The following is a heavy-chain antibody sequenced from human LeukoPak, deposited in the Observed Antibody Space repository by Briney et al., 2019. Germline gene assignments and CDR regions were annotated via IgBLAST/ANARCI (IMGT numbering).Heavy chain of an antibody. V-gene: IGHV3-23*01. CDR3: AKDDYGAYYFDY. D-gene: IGHD4-17*01. J-gene: IGHJ4*02. CDR1: GFTFSSYA. CDR2: ISGSGGST. Sequence: PGGSLRLSCAASGFTFSSYAMSWVRQAPGKGLEWVSAISGSGGSTYYADSVKGRFTIPRDNSKNTLYLQMNSLRAEDTAVYYCAKDDYGAYYFDYWGQGTLVTVSS.